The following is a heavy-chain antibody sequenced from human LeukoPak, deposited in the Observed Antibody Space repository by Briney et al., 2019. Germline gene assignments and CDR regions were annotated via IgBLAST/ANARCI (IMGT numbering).Heavy chain of an antibody. CDR3: ARDGTAPGLYFDL. Sequence: GXXLRLSCAVSGFTFTDYWMNWGRRAPGKGMEWVASIRQDGGEKYYVESVKGGFTISRDNTKNSLYLQMSSLWAEDTAVYYCARDGTAPGLYFDLWGRGTLVTVSS. V-gene: IGHV3-7*01. J-gene: IGHJ4*01. CDR1: GFTFTDYW. D-gene: IGHD6-13*01. CDR2: IRQDGGEK.